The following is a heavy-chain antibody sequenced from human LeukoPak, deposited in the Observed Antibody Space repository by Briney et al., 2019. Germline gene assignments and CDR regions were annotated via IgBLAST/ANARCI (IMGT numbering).Heavy chain of an antibody. CDR1: GFTFSDYY. D-gene: IGHD6-13*01. Sequence: GGSLRLSCAASGFTFSDYYMSWIRQAPGKGLEWVSYISSSGSTIYYADSVKGRFTISRDNAKNSLYLQMNSLRAEDTAVYYCARDLSSSWYGDRGFDYWGQGTLVTVSS. J-gene: IGHJ4*02. V-gene: IGHV3-11*01. CDR3: ARDLSSSWYGDRGFDY. CDR2: ISSSGSTI.